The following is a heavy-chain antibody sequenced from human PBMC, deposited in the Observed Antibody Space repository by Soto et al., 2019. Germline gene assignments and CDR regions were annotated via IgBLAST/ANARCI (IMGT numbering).Heavy chain of an antibody. V-gene: IGHV1-69*12. D-gene: IGHD6-13*01. CDR1: GGTFSSYA. Sequence: QVQLVQSGAEVKKPGSSVKVSCKASGGTFSSYAISWVRQAPGQGLEWMGGIIPIFGTANYAQKFQGRVSITADEPTSTAYMELSSLRSEDTAVYYCATFLGAAGTDNWFDPWGQGTLVTVSS. CDR3: ATFLGAAGTDNWFDP. J-gene: IGHJ5*02. CDR2: IIPIFGTA.